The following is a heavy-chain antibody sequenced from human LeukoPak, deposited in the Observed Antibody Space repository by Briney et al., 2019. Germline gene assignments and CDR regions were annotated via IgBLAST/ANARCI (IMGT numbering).Heavy chain of an antibody. D-gene: IGHD1-26*01. CDR1: GYTFTTYW. V-gene: IGHV5-51*01. CDR2: IYPGDSDT. J-gene: IGHJ5*02. Sequence: GESLKISCKGSGYTFTTYWTGWVRQMPGKGLEWMGIIYPGDSDTRYSPSFQGQVTISADKSISTAYLQWSSLKASDTAMYYCARSKVGAARTGYNWFDPWGQGTLVTVSS. CDR3: ARSKVGAARTGYNWFDP.